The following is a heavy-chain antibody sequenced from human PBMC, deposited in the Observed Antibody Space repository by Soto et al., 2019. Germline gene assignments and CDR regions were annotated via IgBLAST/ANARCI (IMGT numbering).Heavy chain of an antibody. D-gene: IGHD3-3*01. V-gene: IGHV3-23*01. J-gene: IGHJ4*02. CDR2: ITKTCGAT. CDR1: ELTFEVRA. CDR3: ARRSPDPYTGRRIFDG. Sequence: QTRVSLRRAFGACELTFEVRAMSWVRQAAGGLLGRVPSITKTCGATKYGDSVSCRFTMSRDNSKKTLYLQTNSLRVEDSALYSYARRSPDPYTGRRIFDGWGRGTLVTVSS.